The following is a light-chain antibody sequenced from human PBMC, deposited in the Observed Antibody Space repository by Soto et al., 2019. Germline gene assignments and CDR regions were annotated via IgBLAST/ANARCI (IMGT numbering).Light chain of an antibody. CDR3: QESYTALWGT. CDR1: QSISRS. CDR2: GAS. Sequence: DIQMTQSPSSLSASVGDRVTITCRASQSISRSLNWYQRKPGKVPKVLIYGASSLQSGVPSRFSGSGSGTDFTLTISSLQPEDFATYYCQESYTALWGTFGQGTRVEI. V-gene: IGKV1-39*01. J-gene: IGKJ1*01.